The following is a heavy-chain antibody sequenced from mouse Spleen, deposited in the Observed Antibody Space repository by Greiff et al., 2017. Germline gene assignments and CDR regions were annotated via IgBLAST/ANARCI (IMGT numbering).Heavy chain of an antibody. J-gene: IGHJ4*01. CDR3: ANYYGSKDYAMDY. Sequence: QVHVKQSGAELAKPGASVKLSCKASGYTFTSYWMHWVKQRPGQGLEWIGYINPSSGYTKYNQKFKDKATLTADKSSSTAYMQLSSLTYEDSAVYYCANYYGSKDYAMDYWGQGTSVTVSS. V-gene: IGHV1-7*01. D-gene: IGHD1-1*01. CDR2: INPSSGYT. CDR1: GYTFTSYW.